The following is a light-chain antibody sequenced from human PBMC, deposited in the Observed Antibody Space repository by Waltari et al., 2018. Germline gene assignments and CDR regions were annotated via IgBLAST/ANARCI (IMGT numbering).Light chain of an antibody. CDR1: QSISGW. Sequence: DIQLTQSPSTLSASVGDRVTTTCRASQSISGWVAWYQQKPGKAPNLLIYKASSLESGVPSRFSGSGSGTEFTLTISSLQPDDFATYYCQQYHSYWWTFGQGTKVEIK. J-gene: IGKJ1*01. CDR2: KAS. CDR3: QQYHSYWWT. V-gene: IGKV1-5*03.